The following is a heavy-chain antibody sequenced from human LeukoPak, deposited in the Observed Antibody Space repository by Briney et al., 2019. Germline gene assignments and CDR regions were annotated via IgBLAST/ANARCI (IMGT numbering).Heavy chain of an antibody. Sequence: SETLSHTCAVYGGSFSGYYWSWIRQPPGKGLEWIGEINHSGSTNYNPSLKSRVTISVDTSKNQFSLKLSSVTAADTAVYYCASRSWYYYFDYWGQGTLVTVSS. CDR1: GGSFSGYY. CDR3: ASRSWYYYFDY. D-gene: IGHD6-13*01. V-gene: IGHV4-34*01. J-gene: IGHJ4*02. CDR2: INHSGST.